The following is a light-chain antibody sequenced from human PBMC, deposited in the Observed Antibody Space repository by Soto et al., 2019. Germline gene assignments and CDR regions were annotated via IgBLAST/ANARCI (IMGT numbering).Light chain of an antibody. Sequence: IPLTQSPSSLSASVGDRVTITCRASQAISNYLVWYQQKPGRAPKRLIYVASALQRGVPSRFSGSGSGTDFTLTISSLQPEDFGAYYCQHLHSYPLTFGGGTKVEIK. CDR2: VAS. CDR1: QAISNY. CDR3: QHLHSYPLT. V-gene: IGKV1-9*01. J-gene: IGKJ4*01.